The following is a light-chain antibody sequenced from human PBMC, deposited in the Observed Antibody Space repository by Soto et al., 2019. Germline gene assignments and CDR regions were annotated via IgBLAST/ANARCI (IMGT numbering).Light chain of an antibody. J-gene: IGLJ1*01. Sequence: SVLTQPPSVSGAPGQRVTISCTGSSANIGAAYNVDWYQQLPGTAPKLLIYGNNNRPSGVPAPFSGSKSGTSASLAIAGLQAEDEGDYYCQSYDSSLSGYGFGTGTKVTV. CDR1: SANIGAAYN. CDR3: QSYDSSLSGYG. CDR2: GNN. V-gene: IGLV1-40*01.